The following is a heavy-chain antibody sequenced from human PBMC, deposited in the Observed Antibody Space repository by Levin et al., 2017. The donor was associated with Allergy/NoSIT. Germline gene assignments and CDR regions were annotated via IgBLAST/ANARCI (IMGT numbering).Heavy chain of an antibody. CDR3: AKSSGWQPSDY. CDR2: ISGSGDDA. CDR1: GFTFSSYA. D-gene: IGHD6-25*01. Sequence: GESLKISCAASGFTFSSYAMNWVRQAPGKGLEWVSSISGSGDDAYYADSVKGRFTISRDNSKKTVYLQMNSLRVEDTAVYYCAKSSGWQPSDYWGQGTLVTVSS. J-gene: IGHJ4*02. V-gene: IGHV3-23*01.